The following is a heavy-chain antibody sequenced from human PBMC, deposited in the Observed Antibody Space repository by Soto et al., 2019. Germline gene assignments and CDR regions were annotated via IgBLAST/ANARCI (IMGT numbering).Heavy chain of an antibody. CDR2: IIPIFGTA. CDR3: ARDGGRHSGGMGY. J-gene: IGHJ4*02. CDR1: GGTFSSYS. D-gene: IGHD1-26*01. V-gene: IGHV1-69*01. Sequence: QVQLQQSGAEVKKPGSSVKVSCKASGGTFSSYSSNWLRRAPGQGLEWMGEIIPIFGTANYAQQFQGRVTITADESTSTAYMELSSLRSEYTAVYYCARDGGRHSGGMGYWGQGTLVTVSS.